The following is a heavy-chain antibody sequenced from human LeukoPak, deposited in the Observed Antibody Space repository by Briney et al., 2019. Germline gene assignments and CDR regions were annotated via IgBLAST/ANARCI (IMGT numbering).Heavy chain of an antibody. CDR2: IIPIFGTA. CDR3: ARGVHGDQLGDTAMVTYFDY. J-gene: IGHJ4*02. D-gene: IGHD5-18*01. Sequence: SVKVSCKASGGTFSSYAISWVRQAPGQGLEWMGGIIPIFGTANYAQKFQGRVTITADESTSTAYMELSSLRSEDTAVYYCARGVHGDQLGDTAMVTYFDYWGQGTLVTVSS. V-gene: IGHV1-69*13. CDR1: GGTFSSYA.